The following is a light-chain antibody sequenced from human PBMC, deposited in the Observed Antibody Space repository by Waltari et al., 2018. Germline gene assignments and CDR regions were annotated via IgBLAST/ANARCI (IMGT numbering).Light chain of an antibody. J-gene: IGLJ3*02. Sequence: QSALTQPPSVSGSPGQSVTISCTVTSSDVGNYNRVSWYQQSPGTAPKLMIYDVTNRPSGVPDRFSGSKSGNTASLTISGLQAEDEADYYCSSPTTSITWVFGGGTKLTVL. CDR3: SSPTTSITWV. CDR1: SSDVGNYNR. V-gene: IGLV2-18*02. CDR2: DVT.